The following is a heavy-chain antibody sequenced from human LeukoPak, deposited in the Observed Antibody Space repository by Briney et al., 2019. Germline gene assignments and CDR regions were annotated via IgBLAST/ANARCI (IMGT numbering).Heavy chain of an antibody. CDR3: AKQGSYCMDY. Sequence: PGGSLRLSCAASGFTFSIYNIHWVRQAPGKGLEWIRYDGSNKYFADSVKGRFTISRDNSKNTLYLQMNSLRPEEAAVYYCAKQGSYCMDYWGQGTLVTVSS. J-gene: IGHJ4*02. CDR2: RYDGSNK. D-gene: IGHD3-10*01. CDR1: GFTFSIYN. V-gene: IGHV3-30*02.